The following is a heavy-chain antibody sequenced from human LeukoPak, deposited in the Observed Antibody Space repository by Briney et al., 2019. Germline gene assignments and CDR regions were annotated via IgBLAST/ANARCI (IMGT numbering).Heavy chain of an antibody. CDR3: AIRSDSGEQWPNYHYGMDV. CDR2: IIPIFGTA. D-gene: IGHD6-19*01. Sequence: SVKVSCKASGGTFSSYAISWVRQAPGQGLEWMGGIIPIFGTANYAQKFQGRVTITADKSTSTAYMELSSLRSEDTAVYYCAIRSDSGEQWPNYHYGMDVWGKGTTVTVSS. V-gene: IGHV1-69*06. J-gene: IGHJ6*04. CDR1: GGTFSSYA.